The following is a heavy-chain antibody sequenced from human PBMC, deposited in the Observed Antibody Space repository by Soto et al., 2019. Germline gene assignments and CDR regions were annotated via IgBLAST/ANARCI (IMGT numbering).Heavy chain of an antibody. CDR1: GGSISSGGYY. J-gene: IGHJ4*02. CDR3: ARHSLAAAASR. V-gene: IGHV4-31*03. CDR2: IYYSGST. Sequence: PSETLFLTCTVSGGSISSGGYYWSWIRQHPGKGLEWIGYIYYSGSTYYNPSLKSRVTISVDTSKNQFSLKLSSVTAADTAVYYCARHSLAAAASRWGQGTLVTVSS. D-gene: IGHD6-13*01.